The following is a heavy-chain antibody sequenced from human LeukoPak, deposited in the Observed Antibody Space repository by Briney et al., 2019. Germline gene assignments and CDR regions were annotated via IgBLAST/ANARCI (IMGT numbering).Heavy chain of an antibody. D-gene: IGHD3-10*01. CDR1: GGSISSYY. V-gene: IGHV4-59*01. J-gene: IGHJ5*02. CDR3: ARSLWFGEDGNWFDP. CDR2: IYYSGST. Sequence: PSETLSLTCTVSGGSISSYYWSWIRQPPGKGLEWIGYIYYSGSTNYNPSLKSRVTISVDTSKNQFSLKLSSVTAADTAVYYCARSLWFGEDGNWFDPWGQGTLVTVSS.